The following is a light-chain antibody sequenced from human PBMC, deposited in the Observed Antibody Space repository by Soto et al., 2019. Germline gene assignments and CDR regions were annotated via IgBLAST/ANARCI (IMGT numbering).Light chain of an antibody. V-gene: IGKV1-5*03. CDR1: QSLSYW. J-gene: IGKJ2*03. CDR2: KAS. CDR3: QQYDRFPYS. Sequence: DIQMTQSPSTLSASVGDTVTITCRASQSLSYWLAWYQQKPGQAPKLLIHKASTLESGVPSRFSGSGSGTEFTSTISSLQPDDSATFYCQQYDRFPYSFGQGTKLEIK.